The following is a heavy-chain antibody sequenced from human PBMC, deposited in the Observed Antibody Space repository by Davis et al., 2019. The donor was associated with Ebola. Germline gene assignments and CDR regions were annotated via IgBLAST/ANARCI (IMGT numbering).Heavy chain of an antibody. D-gene: IGHD7-27*01. CDR2: IWFDGSKT. V-gene: IGHV3-33*01. CDR3: ARELGTNSATYNGWFDA. J-gene: IGHJ5*02. Sequence: LSLTCAASGFTFSSYGIHWVRQAPGKGLEWVAVIWFDGSKTYYGDSVKGRCTISRDNSKNTVYLQMNSLRAEDSAVYYCARELGTNSATYNGWFDAWGQGTLVTVSS. CDR1: GFTFSSYG.